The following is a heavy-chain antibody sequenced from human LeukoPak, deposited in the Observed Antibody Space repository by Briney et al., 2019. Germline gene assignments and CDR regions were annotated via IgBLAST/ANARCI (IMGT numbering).Heavy chain of an antibody. V-gene: IGHV4-59*12. D-gene: IGHD4-11*01. CDR2: IYYSGST. Sequence: SETLSLTCTVSGGSISSYYWSWIRQPPGKGLEWIGYIYYSGSTNHNPSLKSRVTISVDRSKNQFSLKLSSVTAADTAVYYCARTTPPKWFDPWGQGTQVTVSS. CDR3: ARTTPPKWFDP. CDR1: GGSISSYY. J-gene: IGHJ5*02.